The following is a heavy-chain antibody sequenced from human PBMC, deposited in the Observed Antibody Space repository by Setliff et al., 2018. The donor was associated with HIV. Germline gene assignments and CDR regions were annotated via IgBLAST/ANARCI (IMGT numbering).Heavy chain of an antibody. J-gene: IGHJ4*02. CDR2: VYYSGDT. V-gene: IGHV4-59*11. D-gene: IGHD6-19*01. CDR3: ARHTIGVATWSDGFDF. Sequence: SGGSISSHYWTWIRQSPGKGLEWIGSVYYSGDTDYNPSLKSRVSTSVDTSKNQFSLKLSSVTAADTAVYYCARHTIGVATWSDGFDFWGQGRLVTVSS. CDR1: GGSISSHY.